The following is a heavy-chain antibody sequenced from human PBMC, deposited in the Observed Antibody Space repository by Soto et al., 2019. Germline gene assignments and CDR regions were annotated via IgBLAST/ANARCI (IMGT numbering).Heavy chain of an antibody. Sequence: AVKVTCKDSAYIFTRHDSCWVRPAPGQGLEWMGWISTNNGNTNYAENFQGRVSLTTDTSTKTTYMELRSLTSDDTAVYYCARDVATAYYYYGMDVWGQGTTV. D-gene: IGHD5-12*01. CDR2: ISTNNGNT. CDR3: ARDVATAYYYYGMDV. J-gene: IGHJ6*02. V-gene: IGHV1-18*04. CDR1: AYIFTRHD.